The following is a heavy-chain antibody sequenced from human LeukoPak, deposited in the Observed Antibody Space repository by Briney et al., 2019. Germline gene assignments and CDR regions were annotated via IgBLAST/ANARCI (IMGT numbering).Heavy chain of an antibody. Sequence: GGSLRLSCAASGFTFSSYAMHWVRQAPGKGLEWVAVISYDGSNKYYADSVKGRFTISRDNSKNTLYLQMNNLRAEDTAVYYCARGRDYYDSSGFPDYWGQGTLVTVSS. CDR2: ISYDGSNK. D-gene: IGHD3-22*01. V-gene: IGHV3-30*01. CDR1: GFTFSSYA. CDR3: ARGRDYYDSSGFPDY. J-gene: IGHJ4*02.